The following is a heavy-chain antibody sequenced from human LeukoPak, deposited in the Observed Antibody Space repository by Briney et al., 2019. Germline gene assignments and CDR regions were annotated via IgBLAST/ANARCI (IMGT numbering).Heavy chain of an antibody. D-gene: IGHD5-18*01. CDR2: ISGDGNYI. V-gene: IGHV3-23*01. CDR3: AKNRGTGMAFYDY. J-gene: IGHJ4*02. CDR1: GFTFTNYA. Sequence: GGSLRLSCAASGFTFTNYAMTWVRQAPGKGLEWVSAISGDGNYIFYGDSVKGRFTSSRDNSKSTLYPQMSNLRAEDTAVYYCAKNRGTGMAFYDYWGQGTQVTVSS.